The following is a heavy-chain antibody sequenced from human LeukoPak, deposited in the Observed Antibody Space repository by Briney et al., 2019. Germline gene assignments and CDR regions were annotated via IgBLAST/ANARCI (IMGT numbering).Heavy chain of an antibody. CDR3: AKTAGIAAAADFDY. J-gene: IGHJ4*02. D-gene: IGHD6-13*01. V-gene: IGHV3-23*01. CDR1: GFTFSNYG. Sequence: PGGTLRLSCAASGFTFSNYGMSWVRQAPGKGLEWVSPISGSGDSTYYADSVKGRFTISRDNSKNTLYLQMNSLRAEDTAVYYCAKTAGIAAAADFDYWGQGTLVTVSS. CDR2: ISGSGDST.